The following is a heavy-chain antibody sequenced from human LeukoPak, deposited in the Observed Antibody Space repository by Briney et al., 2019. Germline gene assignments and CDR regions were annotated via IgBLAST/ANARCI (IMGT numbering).Heavy chain of an antibody. CDR1: GYTFTSYD. CDR2: MNPNSGNT. V-gene: IGHV1-8*01. D-gene: IGHD3-3*01. CDR3: ARGSGAGGTYFGVVIIGYYYMHV. Sequence: ASVKVSCKASGYTFTSYDINWVRQATGQGLEWMGWMNPNSGNTGYAQKFQGRVTMTRNTSISTAYMELSSLRSEVTAVYYCARGSGAGGTYFGVVIIGYYYMHVWGKGPTDTVSS. J-gene: IGHJ6*03.